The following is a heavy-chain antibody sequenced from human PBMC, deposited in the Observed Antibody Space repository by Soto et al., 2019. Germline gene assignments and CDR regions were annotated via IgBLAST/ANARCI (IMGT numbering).Heavy chain of an antibody. CDR1: GFTVSSNY. CDR2: IYSGGST. Sequence: GGSLRLSCAASGFTVSSNYMSWVRQAPGKGLEWVSVIYSGGSTYYADSVKDRFTISRDNSKNTLYLQMNSLRAEDTAVYYCARAPPRVVAAHDAFDIWGQGTMVTVSS. D-gene: IGHD2-15*01. CDR3: ARAPPRVVAAHDAFDI. J-gene: IGHJ3*02. V-gene: IGHV3-66*01.